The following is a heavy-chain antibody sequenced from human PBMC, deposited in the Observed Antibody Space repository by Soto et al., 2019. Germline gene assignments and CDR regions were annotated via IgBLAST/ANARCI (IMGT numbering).Heavy chain of an antibody. CDR3: AREYYYDSSGYYYHAFDI. Sequence: SETLSLTCTVSGGFIRSGGYYWSWIRQHPGKSLEWIGYIYYSGSTYYNPSLKSRVTISVDTSKNKFSLKLSSVTAADMAVYYCAREYYYDSSGYYYHAFDIWGQGTMVT. CDR1: GGFIRSGGYY. J-gene: IGHJ3*02. V-gene: IGHV4-31*03. CDR2: IYYSGST. D-gene: IGHD3-22*01.